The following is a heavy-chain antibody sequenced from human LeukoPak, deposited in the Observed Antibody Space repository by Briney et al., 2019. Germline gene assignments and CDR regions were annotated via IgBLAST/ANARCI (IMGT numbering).Heavy chain of an antibody. D-gene: IGHD4-17*01. CDR2: VDHGGSGT. Sequence: GGSLRLSCAASGFTFTSYWMHWVRQPPGKGLVWVSRVDHGGSGTAYADSVTGRFTISRDNAKNTVYLQMNSLRAEDTAVYYCATDLGWGQGTLVTVSS. V-gene: IGHV3-74*01. J-gene: IGHJ4*02. CDR3: ATDLG. CDR1: GFTFTSYW.